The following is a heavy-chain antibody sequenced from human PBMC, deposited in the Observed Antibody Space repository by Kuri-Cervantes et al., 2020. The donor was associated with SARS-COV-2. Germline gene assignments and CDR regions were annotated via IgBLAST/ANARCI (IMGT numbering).Heavy chain of an antibody. Sequence: ASVKVSCKASGYTFTSYDINWVRQATGQGLEWMGWMNPNSGNTGYAQKFQGRVTITRNTSISTAYMELSSLRSEDTAVYYCARDRPYENTIFGVVPSHDWYFDLWDRGTLVTVSS. CDR3: ARDRPYENTIFGVVPSHDWYFDL. CDR2: MNPNSGNT. CDR1: GYTFTSYD. J-gene: IGHJ2*01. V-gene: IGHV1-8*03. D-gene: IGHD3-3*01.